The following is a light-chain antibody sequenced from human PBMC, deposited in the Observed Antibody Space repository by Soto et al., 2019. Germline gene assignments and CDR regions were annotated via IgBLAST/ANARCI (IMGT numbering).Light chain of an antibody. V-gene: IGLV2-14*01. J-gene: IGLJ3*02. Sequence: QSALTQPASVSGSPGQSITISCTGTSSDVGHYNYVSWYQQHPGKAPKLMIFEVDKRHSGVSNRFSGSKSGNTASLTISGLQAEDEGDYYCSSYTINTTRVFGGGTKLTVL. CDR2: EVD. CDR1: SSDVGHYNY. CDR3: SSYTINTTRV.